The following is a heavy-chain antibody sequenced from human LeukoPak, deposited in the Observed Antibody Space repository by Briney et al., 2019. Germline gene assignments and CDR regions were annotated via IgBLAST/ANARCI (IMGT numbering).Heavy chain of an antibody. V-gene: IGHV3-7*04. J-gene: IGHJ4*02. CDR1: GFTPSNYW. D-gene: IGHD1-26*01. Sequence: GGSLRLSCALSGFTPSNYWTSWVCQAPGERLEWVSNINQDGSAKYYVVSVKGRFTIYRDNAKNSLLLHMNSLGAEDTSLYYCAKVPATVKADYWGQGTLVTVSS. CDR3: AKVPATVKADY. CDR2: INQDGSAK.